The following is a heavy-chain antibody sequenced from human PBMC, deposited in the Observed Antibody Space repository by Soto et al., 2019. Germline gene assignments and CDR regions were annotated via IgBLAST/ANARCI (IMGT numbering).Heavy chain of an antibody. D-gene: IGHD2-2*01. CDR2: VSFDGSNS. J-gene: IGHJ6*02. Sequence: QVQLVESGGGVVQPGRSLRLSCAASGFTFSNYAMHWVRQAPGKGLDWVAVVSFDGSNSYYADSVKGRFTISRDNSKNTLFLQMNSLRPEDTAVYFCAGPIVPAIQNHPYYYYGLDVWGQGTTVTVSS. CDR3: AGPIVPAIQNHPYYYYGLDV. V-gene: IGHV3-30-3*01. CDR1: GFTFSNYA.